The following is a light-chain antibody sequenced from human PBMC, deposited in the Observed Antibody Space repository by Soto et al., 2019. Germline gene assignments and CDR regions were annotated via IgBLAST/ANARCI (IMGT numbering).Light chain of an antibody. CDR1: QSVSSN. V-gene: IGKV3-15*01. Sequence: EIVMTQSRATLSVSRGERATLSCRASQSVSSNLAWYQQKPGQAPRLLIYGASTRATGIPARFSGSGSGTEFTLTISSLQSEDFAVYYCQQYNNWPRTFGQGTKVDIK. CDR2: GAS. CDR3: QQYNNWPRT. J-gene: IGKJ1*01.